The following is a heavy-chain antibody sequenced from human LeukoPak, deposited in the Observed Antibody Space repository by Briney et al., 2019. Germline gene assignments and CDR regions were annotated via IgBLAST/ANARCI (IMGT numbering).Heavy chain of an antibody. D-gene: IGHD3-3*01. CDR2: INGDGGST. CDR3: ARSLTEWLPSDY. J-gene: IGHJ4*02. Sequence: GSLRPSCAASGFTFSNYWMHWVRQAPGKGLVWVSRINGDGGSTTYADFVKGRFTISRDNAKNTLSLQMNSLTAEDTAVYYCARSLTEWLPSDYWGQGTLVTVSS. V-gene: IGHV3-74*01. CDR1: GFTFSNYW.